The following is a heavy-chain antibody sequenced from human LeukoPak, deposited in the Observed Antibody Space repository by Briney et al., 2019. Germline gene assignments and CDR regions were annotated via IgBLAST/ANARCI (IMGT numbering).Heavy chain of an antibody. D-gene: IGHD6-13*01. CDR1: GYTFTSYD. CDR3: ARVLTIAAAYHYYYMDV. Sequence: GASVKVSCKASGYTFTSYDINWVRQATGQGLEWMGWMNPNSGNTGYAQKFQGRVTITRNTSISTAYMELSSLRSEDTAVYYCARVLTIAAAYHYYYMDVWGKGTTVTVSS. V-gene: IGHV1-8*03. CDR2: MNPNSGNT. J-gene: IGHJ6*03.